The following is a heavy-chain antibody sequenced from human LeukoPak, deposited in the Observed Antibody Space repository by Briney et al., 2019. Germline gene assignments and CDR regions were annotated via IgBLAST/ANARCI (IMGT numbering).Heavy chain of an antibody. CDR1: GGSINNSY. Sequence: SETLSLTCTVSGGSINNSYWTWIRQPPGKGLEWIGHIYYSGSTNYNPSLKSRVTISVDTSKNQFSLKLSSVTAADTAVYYCARVDSSGWYLDYWGQGTLVTVSS. CDR2: IYYSGST. D-gene: IGHD6-19*01. J-gene: IGHJ4*02. V-gene: IGHV4-59*01. CDR3: ARVDSSGWYLDY.